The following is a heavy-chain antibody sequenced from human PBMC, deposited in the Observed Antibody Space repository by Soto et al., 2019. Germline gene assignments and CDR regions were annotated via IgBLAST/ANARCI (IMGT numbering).Heavy chain of an antibody. J-gene: IGHJ6*02. CDR1: GFTFSTFV. CDR2: ITGSGKSA. Sequence: GGSLRLSCAASGFTFSTFVMTGGRQVPGEGLEWVSSITGSGKSAYYADSVKGRVTISRDNSKNTLYLQISSLGVDDTAVYHCAVHLGQNYYTMDVWGQWPTATISS. CDR3: AVHLGQNYYTMDV. V-gene: IGHV3-23*01.